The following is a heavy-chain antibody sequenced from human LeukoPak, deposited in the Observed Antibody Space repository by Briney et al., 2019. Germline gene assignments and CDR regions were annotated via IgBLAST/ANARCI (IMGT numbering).Heavy chain of an antibody. CDR2: ISSSSIYI. Sequence: GGSLRLSCAASGFTFSDYSMNWVRQAPGKGLEWVSSISSSSIYIYYSDSVKGRFTISRDNAKNSLYLQMNSLRPEDTAVYYCAKDRGGWSFDQWGQGTLVTVSS. J-gene: IGHJ4*02. D-gene: IGHD6-19*01. CDR1: GFTFSDYS. CDR3: AKDRGGWSFDQ. V-gene: IGHV3-21*01.